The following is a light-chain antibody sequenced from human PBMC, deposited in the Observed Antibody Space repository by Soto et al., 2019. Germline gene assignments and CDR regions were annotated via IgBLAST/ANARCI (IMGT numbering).Light chain of an antibody. CDR1: SGAIGGYNY. J-gene: IGLJ1*01. CDR2: DVI. Sequence: QSALTQPASVSGSPGQSITISAIGTSGAIGGYNYVAWYQQYQGKAPKLIIYDVINRPSGVSHRFSGSKSGNTASLTISGLQAEDEADYYCSSYTSTTAYVFGTGTKVTVL. V-gene: IGLV2-14*03. CDR3: SSYTSTTAYV.